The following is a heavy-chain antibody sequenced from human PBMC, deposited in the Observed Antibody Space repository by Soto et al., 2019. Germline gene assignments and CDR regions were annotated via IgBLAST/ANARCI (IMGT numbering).Heavy chain of an antibody. Sequence: WGALRLSCAPYGFTFSSYGMRWVRQAPGKGLDWVANMWSDGSNKYYADSVKGRFTISRDISTNTLYLQMNNLRVEDTAMYYCARDRGLGYSNGSDAFDVWGQGTMVTVSS. CDR1: GFTFSSYG. D-gene: IGHD6-19*01. CDR3: ARDRGLGYSNGSDAFDV. CDR2: MWSDGSNK. V-gene: IGHV3-33*01. J-gene: IGHJ3*01.